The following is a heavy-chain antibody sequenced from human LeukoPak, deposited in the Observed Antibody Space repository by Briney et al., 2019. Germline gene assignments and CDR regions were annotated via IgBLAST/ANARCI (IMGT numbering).Heavy chain of an antibody. V-gene: IGHV1-18*01. CDR1: GYTFTSYG. CDR3: ARVPKKIMIVVYNDAFDI. D-gene: IGHD3-22*01. Sequence: ASVKVSCKASGYTFTSYGISWVRQATGQGLEWMGWISAYNGNTNYAQKFQGRVTMTRNTSISTAYMELSSLRSEDTAVYYCARVPKKIMIVVYNDAFDIWGQGTMVTVPS. J-gene: IGHJ3*02. CDR2: ISAYNGNT.